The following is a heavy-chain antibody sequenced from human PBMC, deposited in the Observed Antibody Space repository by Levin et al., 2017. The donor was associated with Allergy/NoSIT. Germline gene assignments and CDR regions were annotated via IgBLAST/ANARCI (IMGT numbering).Heavy chain of an antibody. Sequence: PGESLKISCKASGYTFTSYDINWVRQATGQGLEWMGWMNPDSGNTGYAQKFQGRITMTRNTSISTAYMELSSLRSEDTAVYYCARAVGHSSSSGYWFDSWGQGTLVTVSS. CDR3: ARAVGHSSSSGYWFDS. CDR2: MNPDSGNT. CDR1: GYTFTSYD. D-gene: IGHD6-6*01. V-gene: IGHV1-8*01. J-gene: IGHJ5*01.